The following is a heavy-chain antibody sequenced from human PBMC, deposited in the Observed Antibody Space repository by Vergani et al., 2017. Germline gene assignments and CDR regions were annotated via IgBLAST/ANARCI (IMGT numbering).Heavy chain of an antibody. J-gene: IGHJ6*02. CDR2: ISAYNGNT. CDR3: ARGDCSSTSCYEKDGMDV. V-gene: IGHV1-18*01. D-gene: IGHD2-2*01. CDR1: GYTFTSYG. Sequence: QVQLVQSGAEVKKPGASVKVSCTASGYTFTSYGISWVRQAPGKGLEWMGWISAYNGNTNYAQKLQGRVTMTTDTSTSTAYMELRSLRSDDTAVYYCARGDCSSTSCYEKDGMDVWGQGTTVTVSS.